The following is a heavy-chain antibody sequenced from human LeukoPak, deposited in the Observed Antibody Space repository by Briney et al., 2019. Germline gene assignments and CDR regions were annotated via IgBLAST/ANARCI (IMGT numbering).Heavy chain of an antibody. V-gene: IGHV1-18*01. D-gene: IGHD2-2*01. CDR2: ISAYNGNT. CDR3: ARIPAFIVVVPEWFDP. J-gene: IGHJ5*02. CDR1: GYTFTTCG. Sequence: GASVKVPCKASGYTFTTCGISWVRQAPGQGLEWMGWISAYNGNTNYAQKLQDRVTMTTDTSTSTAYMELRSLRSDDTAVYYCARIPAFIVVVPEWFDPWGQGTLVTVSS.